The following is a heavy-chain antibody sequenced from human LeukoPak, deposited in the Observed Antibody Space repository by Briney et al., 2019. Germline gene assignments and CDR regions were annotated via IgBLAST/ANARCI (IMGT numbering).Heavy chain of an antibody. Sequence: GGSLRLSCAASGFTFDDYGMSWVRQVPGKGLEWVSGINWNGGSTGYADSVKGRFTISRDNAKNSLYLQMDSLRVEDTALYYCARGIRFLEWLSGFDSWGQGTLVTVSS. J-gene: IGHJ4*02. D-gene: IGHD3-3*01. CDR1: GFTFDDYG. V-gene: IGHV3-20*04. CDR2: INWNGGST. CDR3: ARGIRFLEWLSGFDS.